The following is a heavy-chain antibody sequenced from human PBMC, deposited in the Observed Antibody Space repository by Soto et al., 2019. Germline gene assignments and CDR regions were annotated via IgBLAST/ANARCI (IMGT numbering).Heavy chain of an antibody. V-gene: IGHV4-30-2*01. J-gene: IGHJ5*02. CDR3: ARAVAPYLGTWFDP. D-gene: IGHD3-16*01. Sequence: QLQLQESGSGLVKPSQTLSLTCTVSGGSITSGNSYSWSWIRQPPGKGLEWIGSISRSGSTSYNPSLQGRVTMSVDKSKNQFSLNPSSVTAADMAVYYCARAVAPYLGTWFDPWGQGTLVIVSS. CDR2: ISRSGST. CDR1: GGSITSGNSYS.